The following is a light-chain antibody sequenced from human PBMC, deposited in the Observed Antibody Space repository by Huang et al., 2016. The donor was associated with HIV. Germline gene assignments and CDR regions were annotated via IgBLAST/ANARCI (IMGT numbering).Light chain of an antibody. J-gene: IGKJ5*01. CDR2: LSS. Sequence: IVITQSPLSLPVTPGEPASITGRSSQSLLHSHGYPYVDWYRQKPGQAPTLLIILSSIRASGVPDRFSGSGSVTDFTLKISRVEAEDVGIYFCMQALQTPRTFGQGTRLEIK. CDR1: QSLLHSHGYPY. CDR3: MQALQTPRT. V-gene: IGKV2-28*01.